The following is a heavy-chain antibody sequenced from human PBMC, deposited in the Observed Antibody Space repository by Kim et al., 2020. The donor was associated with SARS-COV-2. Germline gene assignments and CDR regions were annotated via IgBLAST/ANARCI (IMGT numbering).Heavy chain of an antibody. V-gene: IGHV3-23*01. J-gene: IGHJ6*02. D-gene: IGHD1-1*01. CDR3: AKVIGRRTPYYYYGLDV. CDR2: ISGSGGGT. Sequence: GGSLRLSCEVSGFIFSDHAMNWVRQAPGKGLDWVSAISGSGGGTFYADSVKGRFTISRDNSRNKLFLQMNNMRPEDTAIYYCAKVIGRRTPYYYYGLDVWGQGTTVTVSS. CDR1: GFIFSDHA.